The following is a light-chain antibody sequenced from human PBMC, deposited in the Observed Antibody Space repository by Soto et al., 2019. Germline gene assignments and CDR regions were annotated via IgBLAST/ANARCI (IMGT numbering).Light chain of an antibody. CDR1: SSDVGGYDY. CDR3: SSYAGRNILV. J-gene: IGLJ2*01. V-gene: IGLV2-8*01. Sequence: QSVLTQPPSASGSAGQSVTISCTGTSSDVGGYDYVSWYQQHPGKAPKLMIFEVSKRPSGVPDRFSGSKSGNTASLTVSGRQAEDEADYYCSSYAGRNILVFGGGTKLTVL. CDR2: EVS.